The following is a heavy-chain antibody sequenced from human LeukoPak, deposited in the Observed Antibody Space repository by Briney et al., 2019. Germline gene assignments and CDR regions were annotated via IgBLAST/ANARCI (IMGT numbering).Heavy chain of an antibody. CDR3: ARGPVYYGSGSYYSYYYYYMDV. Sequence: PSETLSLTCTVSGGSISSYYWSWIRQPPGKGLEWIGYIYYTGSTNYNPSLKSRVTMSVDTSKNQFSLKLSSVTAADTAVYYCARGPVYYGSGSYYSYYYYYMDVWGKGTTVTVSS. D-gene: IGHD3-10*01. CDR2: IYYTGST. J-gene: IGHJ6*03. V-gene: IGHV4-59*12. CDR1: GGSISSYY.